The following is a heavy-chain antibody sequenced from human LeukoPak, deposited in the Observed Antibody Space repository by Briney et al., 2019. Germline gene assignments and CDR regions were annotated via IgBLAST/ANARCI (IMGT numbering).Heavy chain of an antibody. CDR2: IHYSGRP. V-gene: IGHV4-59*11. J-gene: IGHJ6*02. D-gene: IGHD3-16*01. CDR1: GGSISDHY. Sequence: PSETLSLTCTVAGGSISDHYWTWIRQPPGKGLEWIGQIHYSGRPDYNPSLKSRVTISVDTSKNQLSLKVTSVTGADTAVYYCARFGVDYDMDVWGQGTTVTVSS. CDR3: ARFGVDYDMDV.